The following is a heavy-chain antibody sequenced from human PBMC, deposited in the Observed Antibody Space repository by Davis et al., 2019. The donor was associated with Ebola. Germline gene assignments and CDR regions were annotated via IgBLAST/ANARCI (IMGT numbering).Heavy chain of an antibody. Sequence: GESLKISCAASGFSFSSYTMNWVRQAPGKGLEWVSSISGNSDYIYYADSVKGRFTISRDNAKNSLYLQMNSLRAAGTAVYYCAREGYYYGSGSYYIWGQGTLVTVSS. J-gene: IGHJ4*02. CDR1: GFSFSSYT. V-gene: IGHV3-21*01. D-gene: IGHD3-10*01. CDR2: ISGNSDYI. CDR3: AREGYYYGSGSYYI.